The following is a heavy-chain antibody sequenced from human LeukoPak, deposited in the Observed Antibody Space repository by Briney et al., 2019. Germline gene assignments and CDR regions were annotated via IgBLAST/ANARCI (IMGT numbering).Heavy chain of an antibody. V-gene: IGHV3-30*04. CDR1: GFIFSGYA. Sequence: PGRSLRLSCVASGFIFSGYAIHWVRQAPGKGLEWVSLISYNGGRKEYADSVKGRFTISRDNAKNSLYLQMNSLRAEDTAVYYCARVGGVGATTAFDYWGQGTLVTVSS. J-gene: IGHJ4*02. D-gene: IGHD1-26*01. CDR2: ISYNGGRK. CDR3: ARVGGVGATTAFDY.